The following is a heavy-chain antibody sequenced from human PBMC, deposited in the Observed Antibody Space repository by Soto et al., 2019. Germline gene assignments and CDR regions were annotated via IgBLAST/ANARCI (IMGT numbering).Heavy chain of an antibody. CDR1: KFTFSDFA. J-gene: IGHJ5*01. V-gene: IGHV3-23*01. CDR2: IGGRGTDT. CDR3: AKDAVPYNGKWDWFDS. D-gene: IGHD1-20*01. Sequence: DVQLLESGGGLVQPGGSLTLSCAASKFTFSDFAMSWVRQAPGKGLEWVSSIGGRGTDTYYADSVKGRFTISRDHSKSTLFLQMDGLRDEDTAVYYCAKDAVPYNGKWDWFDSWGQGTLVIVSS.